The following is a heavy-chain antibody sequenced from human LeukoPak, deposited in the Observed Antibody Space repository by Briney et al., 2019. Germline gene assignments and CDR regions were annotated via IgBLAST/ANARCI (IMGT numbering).Heavy chain of an antibody. CDR2: INPSGGST. CDR3: TRYHTNYFDY. J-gene: IGHJ4*02. D-gene: IGHD1-26*01. Sequence: ASVKVSCKASGGTFSNYAISWVRQAPGQGLEWMGVINPSGGSTSYAQQFQGRVTMTRDTSTSTVYMELSSLRSEDTAVYYCTRYHTNYFDYWGQGTLVTVSS. V-gene: IGHV1-46*01. CDR1: GGTFSNYA.